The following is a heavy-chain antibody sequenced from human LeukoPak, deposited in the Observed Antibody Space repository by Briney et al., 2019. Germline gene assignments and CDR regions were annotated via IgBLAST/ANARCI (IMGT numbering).Heavy chain of an antibody. CDR2: IRSKAYGGTT. V-gene: IGHV3-49*04. CDR3: TRAYYYDSSGSLRY. D-gene: IGHD3-22*01. J-gene: IGHJ4*02. Sequence: GGSLRLSCAASGFTFSSYAMSWVRQAPGKGLEWVGFIRSKAYGGTTEYAASVKGRFTISRDDSKSIAYLQMNSLKTEDTAVYYCTRAYYYDSSGSLRYWGQGTLVTVSS. CDR1: GFTFSSYA.